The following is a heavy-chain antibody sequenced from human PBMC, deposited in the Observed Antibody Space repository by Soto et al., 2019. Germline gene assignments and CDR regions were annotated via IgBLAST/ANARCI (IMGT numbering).Heavy chain of an antibody. J-gene: IGHJ6*01. CDR2: IDSDGSST. V-gene: IGHV3-74*01. CDR3: ARGRQYGMDV. CDR1: GFTFGIYC. Sequence: EVQLVESGGGLVQPGGSLRVSCAASGFTFGIYCMTWVSEAPGKGLVWVSRIDSDGSSTTYADSVKGRFTTSSDNAKNTLYRQISSLREDGTSVYYCARGRQYGMDVWGQGTTVNVSS.